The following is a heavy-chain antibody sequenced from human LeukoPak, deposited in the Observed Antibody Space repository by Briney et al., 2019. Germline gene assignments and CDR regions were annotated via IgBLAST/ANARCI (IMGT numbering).Heavy chain of an antibody. D-gene: IGHD6-19*01. CDR3: ARDRGYSSGWYWFDP. CDR1: GGSISSYY. CDR2: ICYSGST. J-gene: IGHJ5*02. Sequence: PSETLSLTCTVSGGSISSYYWSWIRQPPGKGVEWIGYICYSGSTNYNPSLKSRVTISVDTSKNQFSLKLSSVTAADTAVYYCARDRGYSSGWYWFDPWGQGTLVTVSS. V-gene: IGHV4-59*01.